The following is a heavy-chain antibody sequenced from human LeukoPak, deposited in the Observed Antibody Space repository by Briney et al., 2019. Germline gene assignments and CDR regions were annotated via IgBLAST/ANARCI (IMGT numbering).Heavy chain of an antibody. CDR2: ISPYDGDT. CDR1: GYTFTSFG. V-gene: IGHV1-18*01. Sequence: ASVKVSCKASGYTFTSFGISWVRQAPGQGLEWMGWISPYDGDTNYAQKVQGRVTMTTDTSTRTAYMDLKNLRSDDTAVYYCARDRASAVTTFFDYWGQGTLVTVSS. CDR3: ARDRASAVTTFFDY. D-gene: IGHD4-17*01. J-gene: IGHJ4*02.